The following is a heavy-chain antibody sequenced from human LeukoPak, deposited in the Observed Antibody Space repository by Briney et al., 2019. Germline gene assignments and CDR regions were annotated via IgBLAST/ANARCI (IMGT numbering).Heavy chain of an antibody. V-gene: IGHV4-39*01. CDR3: ARSLTDNVETAMAPAGY. CDR2: IYYSGST. J-gene: IGHJ4*02. Sequence: SETLSLTCTVSGGSISSSTYYWGWIRQPPGKGLEWIGSIYYSGSTSYNPSLKSRVTISVDTSKNQFSLNLSSVTAADTAVYYCARSLTDNVETAMAPAGYWGQGTLVTVSS. CDR1: GGSISSSTYY. D-gene: IGHD5-18*01.